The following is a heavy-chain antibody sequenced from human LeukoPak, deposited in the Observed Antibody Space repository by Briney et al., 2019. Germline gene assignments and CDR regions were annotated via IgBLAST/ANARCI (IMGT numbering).Heavy chain of an antibody. CDR1: GFTFNTYW. D-gene: IGHD1-26*01. CDR3: ARDVGGSLDY. Sequence: PGGSLRLSCAASGFTFNTYWVAWVRQAPGKGLEWVANIKEDESAKHQADSVKGRFTISRDNARNSVYLQMSSLRGDDTAVYYCARDVGGSLDYWGQGTLVTVSS. V-gene: IGHV3-7*01. CDR2: IKEDESAK. J-gene: IGHJ4*02.